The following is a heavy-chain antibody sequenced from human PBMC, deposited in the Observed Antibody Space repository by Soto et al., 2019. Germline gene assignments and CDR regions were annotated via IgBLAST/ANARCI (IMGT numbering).Heavy chain of an antibody. CDR1: GGSISSYY. Sequence: PSDTLSLTCTVSGGSISSYYWSWIRQPPGKGLEWIGYIYYSGSTNYNPSLKSRVTISVDTSKNQFSLKLSSVTAADTAVYYCERDGGIQLYDYWGQGTLVTVSS. CDR2: IYYSGST. J-gene: IGHJ4*02. D-gene: IGHD5-18*01. CDR3: ERDGGIQLYDY. V-gene: IGHV4-59*01.